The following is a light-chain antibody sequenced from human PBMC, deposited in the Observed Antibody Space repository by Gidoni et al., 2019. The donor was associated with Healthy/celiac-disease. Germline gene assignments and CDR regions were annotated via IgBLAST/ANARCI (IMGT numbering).Light chain of an antibody. J-gene: IGKJ1*01. Sequence: IQMTQSPSSLSASVGDIVTITCRASQGISNYLAWYQQKPGKVPKLLIYAASTLQSGVPSRLSGSGAGTDFTLTISSLQTEDVATYYCQKYNSAPQTFGQGTKVEIK. CDR2: AAS. CDR3: QKYNSAPQT. CDR1: QGISNY. V-gene: IGKV1-27*01.